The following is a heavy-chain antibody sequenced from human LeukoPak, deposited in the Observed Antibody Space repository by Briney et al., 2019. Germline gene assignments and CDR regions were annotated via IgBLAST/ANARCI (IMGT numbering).Heavy chain of an antibody. V-gene: IGHV4-59*01. CDR1: GGSISSYY. Sequence: SEXLSLTCTVSGGSISSYYWSWIRQPPGKGLEWIGYIYYSGSTNYNPSLTSRVTISVDTSKNQFSLKLSSVTAADTAVYYCARVPLEWLLPDYWGQGTLVTVSS. J-gene: IGHJ4*02. D-gene: IGHD3-3*01. CDR2: IYYSGST. CDR3: ARVPLEWLLPDY.